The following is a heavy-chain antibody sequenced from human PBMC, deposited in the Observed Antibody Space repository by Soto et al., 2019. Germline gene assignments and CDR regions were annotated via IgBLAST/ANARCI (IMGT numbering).Heavy chain of an antibody. V-gene: IGHV3-23*01. CDR1: GFTFSSYA. J-gene: IGHJ6*02. CDR3: AKVVSYYGYYYYYGMDV. CDR2: ISGSGGST. Sequence: RGSLRLSCAASGFTFSSYAMSWVRQAPGKGLEWVSAISGSGGSTYYADSVKGRFTISRDNSKNTLYLQMNSLRAEDTAVYYCAKVVSYYGYYYYYGMDVWGQGTTVTVS. D-gene: IGHD1-26*01.